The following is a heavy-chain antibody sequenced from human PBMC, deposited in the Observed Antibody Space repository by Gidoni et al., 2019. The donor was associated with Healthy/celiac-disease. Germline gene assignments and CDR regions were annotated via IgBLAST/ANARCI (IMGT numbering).Heavy chain of an antibody. D-gene: IGHD1-1*01. CDR1: GFTFSSYA. V-gene: IGHV3-23*01. CDR2: ISGSGGST. J-gene: IGHJ3*02. Sequence: EVQLLESGGGLVQPGGSLRLSCAASGFTFSSYAMSWVRQAPGKGMEWVSAISGSGGSTYYANSVKGRFTISRDNSKNTLYLQMNSLRAEDTAVYYCAKYGVLLRAFDIWGQGTMVTVSS. CDR3: AKYGVLLRAFDI.